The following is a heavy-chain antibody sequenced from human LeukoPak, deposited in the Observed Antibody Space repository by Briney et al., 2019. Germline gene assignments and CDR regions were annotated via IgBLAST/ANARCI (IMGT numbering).Heavy chain of an antibody. J-gene: IGHJ4*02. D-gene: IGHD3-22*01. CDR3: AKHSYDSSGYYSIDY. Sequence: GGSLRLSCAASGFTFSRYWMHWVRQAPGKGLVWVSRINSDGSTTSYADSVKGRFTISRDNAKNTLYLQMNSLRAEDTAVYYCAKHSYDSSGYYSIDYWGQGTLVTVFS. CDR1: GFTFSRYW. V-gene: IGHV3-74*01. CDR2: INSDGSTT.